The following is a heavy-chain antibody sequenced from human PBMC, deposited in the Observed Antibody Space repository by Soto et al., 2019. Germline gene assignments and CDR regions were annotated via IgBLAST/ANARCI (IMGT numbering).Heavy chain of an antibody. Sequence: GGSLRLSCAASGFTFSDHYMDWVRQVPGKGLEWVGRIRKKANSYATEYAASVKGRFTISRDDSKNSMYLQMNSLKTEDTAVYFCAKISTTSYFDFWGQGTLVTVSS. V-gene: IGHV3-72*01. CDR3: AKISTTSYFDF. CDR2: IRKKANSYAT. J-gene: IGHJ4*02. CDR1: GFTFSDHY. D-gene: IGHD4-17*01.